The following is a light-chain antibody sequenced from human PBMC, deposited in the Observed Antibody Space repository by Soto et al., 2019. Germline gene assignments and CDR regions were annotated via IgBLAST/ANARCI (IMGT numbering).Light chain of an antibody. CDR3: QQYNSYPYT. V-gene: IGKV1-5*03. J-gene: IGKJ2*01. CDR2: YAS. Sequence: DILMTQSPSALSASVGDRVTITCRASQSISTFLAWYQQKPGKAPNLLIYYASNLQSGVPSRFGGSGSGTEFSLTISTLQPDDFATYYRQQYNSYPYTFGQGTKLEIK. CDR1: QSISTF.